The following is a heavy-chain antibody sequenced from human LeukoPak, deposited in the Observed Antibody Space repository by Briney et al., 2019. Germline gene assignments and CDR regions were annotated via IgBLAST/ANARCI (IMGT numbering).Heavy chain of an antibody. J-gene: IGHJ4*02. CDR3: VHSLRVVAGKYYSDY. CDR1: GFSLSITGVG. Sequence: SGPTLVKPTQTLTLTCTFSGFSLSITGVGVGWIRQPPGKALEWLALIYWDDDKHYSPSLKSRLTITKDTSKNQVVLTMTNMETVDTATYYCVHSLRVVAGKYYSDYWGQGTLVTVSS. V-gene: IGHV2-5*02. CDR2: IYWDDDK. D-gene: IGHD2-15*01.